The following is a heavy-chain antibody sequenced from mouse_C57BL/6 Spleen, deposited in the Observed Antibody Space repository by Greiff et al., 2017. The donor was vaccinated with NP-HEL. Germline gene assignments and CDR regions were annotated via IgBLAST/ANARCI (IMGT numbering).Heavy chain of an antibody. V-gene: IGHV2-5*01. CDR2: IWRGGST. CDR1: GFSLTSYG. D-gene: IGHD1-1*01. CDR3: ANQAGYGSSYEAMDY. J-gene: IGHJ4*01. Sequence: VQLQQSGPGLVQPSQSLSITCTVSGFSLTSYGVHWVRQSPGKGLEWLGVIWRGGSTDCNAAFMSRLSITKDNSKSQVFFKMNSLQADDTAIYYCANQAGYGSSYEAMDYWGQETSATVSS.